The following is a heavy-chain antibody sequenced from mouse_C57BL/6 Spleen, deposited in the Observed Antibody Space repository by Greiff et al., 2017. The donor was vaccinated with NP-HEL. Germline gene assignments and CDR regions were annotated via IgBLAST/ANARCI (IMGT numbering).Heavy chain of an antibody. J-gene: IGHJ1*03. CDR1: GYTFTSYW. V-gene: IGHV1-53*01. Sequence: QVQLKQSGTELVKPGASVKLSCKASGYTFTSYWMHWVKQRPGQGLEWIGNINPSNGGTNYNEKFKSKATLTVDKSSSTAYMQLSSLTSEDSAVYYCARMGNGSSPYWYFDVWGTGTTVTVSS. CDR2: INPSNGGT. CDR3: ARMGNGSSPYWYFDV. D-gene: IGHD1-1*01.